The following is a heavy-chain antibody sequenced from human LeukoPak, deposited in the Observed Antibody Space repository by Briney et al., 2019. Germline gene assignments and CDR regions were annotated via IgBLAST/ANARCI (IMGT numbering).Heavy chain of an antibody. D-gene: IGHD3-22*01. Sequence: GGSLRLPCAASGFTFSSYAMSWVRQAPGKGLEWVSATSGSGGSTYYADSVKGRFTISRDNSKNNLYLQMNSLRAEDTAVYYCAKDPNYYDSSGYYYFDAFDIWGQGTMVTVSS. CDR3: AKDPNYYDSSGYYYFDAFDI. CDR2: TSGSGGST. V-gene: IGHV3-23*01. CDR1: GFTFSSYA. J-gene: IGHJ3*02.